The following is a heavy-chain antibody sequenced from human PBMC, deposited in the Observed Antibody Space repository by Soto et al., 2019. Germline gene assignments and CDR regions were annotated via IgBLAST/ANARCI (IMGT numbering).Heavy chain of an antibody. D-gene: IGHD2-15*01. CDR3: ARYCNGGSCYTSGLDV. V-gene: IGHV3-48*01. J-gene: IGHJ6*02. CDR2: ISSSGTSI. Sequence: EVQVVESGGSLVQPGESPRLSCAASGFTFSTYHMNWVRQAAGKGLEWVSYISSSGTSIYYADSVKGRFTISRDNAKNSLFLQMNSLTVEDTAVYYCARYCNGGSCYTSGLDVWGLGTTVIVSS. CDR1: GFTFSTYH.